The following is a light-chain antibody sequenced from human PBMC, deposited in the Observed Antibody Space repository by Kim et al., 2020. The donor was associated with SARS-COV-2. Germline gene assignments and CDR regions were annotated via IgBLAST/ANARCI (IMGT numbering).Light chain of an antibody. V-gene: IGKV3D-15*01. J-gene: IGKJ2*01. CDR2: GST. Sequence: ETLMTQSPSTLSVSPGERATLSCRASQDVGTNVAWYQHKAGRAPMLLIFGSTNVAAGVPVRFSGSGSGTDFVLTINNVQSEDSALYFCQQYNNGPWTFGLGTKLQ. CDR3: QQYNNGPWT. CDR1: QDVGTN.